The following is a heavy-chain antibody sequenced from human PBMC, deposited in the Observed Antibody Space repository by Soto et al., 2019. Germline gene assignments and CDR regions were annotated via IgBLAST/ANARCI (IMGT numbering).Heavy chain of an antibody. CDR1: GYTFTGYY. CDR2: INPNSGGT. J-gene: IGHJ4*02. CDR3: ARSPGVFHVGASFDY. V-gene: IGHV1-2*04. Sequence: QVQLVQSGAEVKKPGASVKVSCKASGYTFTGYYMHWVRQAPGQGLEWMGWINPNSGGTNYAQKFQGWVTMTRDTSISTAYMELSRLRSDDTAVYYCARSPGVFHVGASFDYWGQGTLVTVSS. D-gene: IGHD1-26*01.